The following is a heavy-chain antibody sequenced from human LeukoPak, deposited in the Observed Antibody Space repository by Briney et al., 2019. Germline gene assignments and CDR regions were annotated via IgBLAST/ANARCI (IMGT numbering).Heavy chain of an antibody. Sequence: PSETLSLTCTVSGGSISRYYWSWIRQPPGKGLEWIGYIYFSGSTNYNPSLKSRVTISVDTSKNQFSLKLSSVTAADTAVYYCARGSPEPVLRYFDWFGDAFDIWGQGTMVTVSS. J-gene: IGHJ3*02. D-gene: IGHD3-9*01. CDR1: GGSISRYY. CDR3: ARGSPEPVLRYFDWFGDAFDI. V-gene: IGHV4-59*01. CDR2: IYFSGST.